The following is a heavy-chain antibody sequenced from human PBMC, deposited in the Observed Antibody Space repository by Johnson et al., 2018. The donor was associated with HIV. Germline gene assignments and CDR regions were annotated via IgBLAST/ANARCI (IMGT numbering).Heavy chain of an antibody. J-gene: IGHJ3*02. CDR1: GFKLYEYD. CDR2: INWSGGGT. CDR3: ARTRHYDEAFDI. D-gene: IGHD3-3*01. V-gene: IGHV3-20*04. Sequence: VQPVESGGDVVRPGGSLRISCVASGFKLYEYDVSWVRQVPGKGLEWVSAINWSGGGTASADSVKGRVTVSTDNAKNSLYLQMNSLRGEDTAVYYCARTRHYDEAFDIWGQGTMVTVSS.